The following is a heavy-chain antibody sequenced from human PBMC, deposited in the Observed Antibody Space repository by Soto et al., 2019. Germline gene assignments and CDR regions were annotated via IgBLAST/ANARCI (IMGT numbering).Heavy chain of an antibody. CDR2: ISAYNGNT. V-gene: IGHV1-18*01. Sequence: ASVKVSCKASGYTFTSYGISWVRQAPGQGLEWMGWISAYNGNTNYAQKLQGRVTMTTDTSTSTAYMELRSLRSDDTAVYYCARDRSSGIVVVIPNDAFDIWGQGTMVTDSS. J-gene: IGHJ3*02. CDR3: ARDRSSGIVVVIPNDAFDI. D-gene: IGHD3-22*01. CDR1: GYTFTSYG.